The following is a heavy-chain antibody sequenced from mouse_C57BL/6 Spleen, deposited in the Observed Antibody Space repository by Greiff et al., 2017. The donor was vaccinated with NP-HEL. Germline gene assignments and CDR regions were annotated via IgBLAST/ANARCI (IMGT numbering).Heavy chain of an antibody. D-gene: IGHD2-1*01. CDR1: GYTFTSYW. CDR2: IHPSDSDT. Sequence: QVQLKQPGAELVKPGASVKVSCKASGYTFTSYWMHWVKQRPGQGLEWIGRIHPSDSDTNYNQKFKGKATLTVDKSSSTAYMQLSSLTSEDSAVYYCAIGNWNYAMDYWGQGTSVTVSS. V-gene: IGHV1-74*01. J-gene: IGHJ4*01. CDR3: AIGNWNYAMDY.